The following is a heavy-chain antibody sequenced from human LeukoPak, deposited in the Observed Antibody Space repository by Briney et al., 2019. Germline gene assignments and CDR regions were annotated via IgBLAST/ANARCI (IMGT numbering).Heavy chain of an antibody. CDR2: FDPEDGET. CDR1: GYTLTELS. Sequence: ASVKVSCKVSGYTLTELSMHWVRQAPGKGLGWMGGFDPEDGETIYAQKFQGRVTMTEDTSTDTAYMELSSLRSEDTAVYYCATGAVVVAAYDYWGQGTLVTVSS. J-gene: IGHJ4*02. D-gene: IGHD2-15*01. V-gene: IGHV1-24*01. CDR3: ATGAVVVAAYDY.